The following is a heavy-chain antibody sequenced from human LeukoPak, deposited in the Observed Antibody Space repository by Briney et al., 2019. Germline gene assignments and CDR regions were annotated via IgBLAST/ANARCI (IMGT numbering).Heavy chain of an antibody. V-gene: IGHV3-33*01. Sequence: SGGSLRLSCAASGFTFSSYGMHWVRQAPGKGLEWVAVIWYDGSNKYYADSVKGQFTISRDNSKNTLYLQMNSLRAEDTAVYYCARLASYGGNSIFDYWGQGTLVTVSS. CDR3: ARLASYGGNSIFDY. CDR1: GFTFSSYG. D-gene: IGHD4-23*01. J-gene: IGHJ4*02. CDR2: IWYDGSNK.